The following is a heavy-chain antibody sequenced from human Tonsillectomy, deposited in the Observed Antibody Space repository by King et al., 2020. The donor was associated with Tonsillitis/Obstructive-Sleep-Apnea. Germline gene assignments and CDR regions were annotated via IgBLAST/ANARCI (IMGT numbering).Heavy chain of an antibody. CDR1: GFTFDDYA. Sequence: VQLVESGGGLVQPGRSLRLSCAASGFTFDDYAMHWVRQAPGKGLEWVSGISWNSGSIGYADSVXGRFTISRDNAKNSLYLQMNSRRAEDTALYYCAKGLXFGVSGGAFDIWGQXXXVTVSS. CDR3: AKGLXFGVSGGAFDI. V-gene: IGHV3-9*01. J-gene: IGHJ3*02. CDR2: ISWNSGSI. D-gene: IGHD3-10*01.